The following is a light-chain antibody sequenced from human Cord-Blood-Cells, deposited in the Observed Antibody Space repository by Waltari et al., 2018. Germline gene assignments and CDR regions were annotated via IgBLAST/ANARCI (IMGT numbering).Light chain of an antibody. CDR2: GAS. CDR3: QQYGSSPYT. V-gene: IGKV3-20*01. Sequence: IVLTQSQATLSFYPGERATLSCRASQSVSSSYLAWYQQKPGQAPRLLIYGASSRATGIPDRFSGSGSGTDFTLTINRLEPEDFAVYYCQQYGSSPYTFGQGTKLEIK. J-gene: IGKJ2*01. CDR1: QSVSSSY.